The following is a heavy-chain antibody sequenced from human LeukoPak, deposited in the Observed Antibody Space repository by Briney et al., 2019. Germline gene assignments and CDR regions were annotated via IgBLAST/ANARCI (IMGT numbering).Heavy chain of an antibody. CDR1: EFTFSNGW. V-gene: IGHV3-15*01. D-gene: IGHD3-3*01. CDR3: TWSGLKIES. J-gene: IGHJ4*02. CDR2: IKTESDGATT. Sequence: PGGSLRLSCAASEFTFSNGWMSWVRQAPRKGLEWVGQIKTESDGATTDYAAPVKGRFTISRDDSKNTLFLQMNSLKTEDTALYYCTWSGLKIESWGQGTLVTVSS.